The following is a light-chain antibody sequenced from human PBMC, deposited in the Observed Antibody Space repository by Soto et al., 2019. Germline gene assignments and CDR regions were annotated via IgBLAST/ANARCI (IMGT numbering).Light chain of an antibody. J-gene: IGKJ3*01. CDR1: QSVGSY. CDR2: DAI. CDR3: QQRSNWPPLIT. Sequence: EIVLTQSPATLSLSPGESATLSCRASQSVGSYLAWYQQKPGQAPRLLIYDAINRATGIPGRFSGRVSGTDFILTISSLEPEDFAVYYCQQRSNWPPLITFGPGTKVDI. V-gene: IGKV3-11*01.